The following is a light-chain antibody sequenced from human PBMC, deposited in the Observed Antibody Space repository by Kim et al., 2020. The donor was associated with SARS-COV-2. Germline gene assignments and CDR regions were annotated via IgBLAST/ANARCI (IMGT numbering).Light chain of an antibody. CDR1: QSVGSS. Sequence: EILLTQSPATVSLSPGERASLSCRASQSVGSSLAWYQQKPGQAPRLLIYDASNRATGIPPRFSGSGSGTDFTLTISSLEPEDFAVYYCHHRSILPPGNFGQGTKLEI. CDR2: DAS. CDR3: HHRSILPPGN. V-gene: IGKV3-11*01. J-gene: IGKJ2*02.